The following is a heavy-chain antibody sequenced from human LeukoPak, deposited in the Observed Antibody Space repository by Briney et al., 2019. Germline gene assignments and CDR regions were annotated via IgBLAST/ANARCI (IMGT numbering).Heavy chain of an antibody. J-gene: IGHJ4*02. Sequence: ASVKVSCKASGGTFSSYAISWVRQAPGQGLEWMGRIIPIFGIANYAQKFQGRVTITADKSTSTAYMELSSLRSEDTAVYYCARGSGGSYEIDYWGQGTLVTVSS. CDR2: IIPIFGIA. CDR3: ARGSGGSYEIDY. CDR1: GGTFSSYA. D-gene: IGHD1-26*01. V-gene: IGHV1-69*04.